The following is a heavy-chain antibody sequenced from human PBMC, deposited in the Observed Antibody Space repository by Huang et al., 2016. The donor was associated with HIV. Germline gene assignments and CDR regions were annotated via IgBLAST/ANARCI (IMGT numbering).Heavy chain of an antibody. V-gene: IGHV4-34*01. Sequence: QVQLQQWGAGLLRPSETLSLTCAVYGGSFSGYYGTWVRQPPGKGLEWIGEIKHSKSTNYNPSLRSRVTISVDTSRNQFSLTLTSVTAADTAVYYCARGQGGYYYYYMDVWGKGTTVTVSS. J-gene: IGHJ6*03. CDR3: ARGQGGYYYYYMDV. CDR1: GGSFSGYY. CDR2: IKHSKST.